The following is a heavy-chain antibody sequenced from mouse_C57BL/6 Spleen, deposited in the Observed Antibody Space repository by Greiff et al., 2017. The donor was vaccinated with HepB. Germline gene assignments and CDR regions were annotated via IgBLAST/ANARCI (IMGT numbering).Heavy chain of an antibody. CDR3: ARGGAMVTTGEAFDY. J-gene: IGHJ2*01. Sequence: EVQLQQSGPELVKPGASVKISCKASGYSFTGYYMNWVKQSPEKSLEWIGEINPSTGGTTYNQKFKAKATLTVDKSSSTAYMQLKRLTSEDSAVYYCARGGAMVTTGEAFDYWGQGTTLTVSS. D-gene: IGHD2-2*01. CDR2: INPSTGGT. CDR1: GYSFTGYY. V-gene: IGHV1-42*01.